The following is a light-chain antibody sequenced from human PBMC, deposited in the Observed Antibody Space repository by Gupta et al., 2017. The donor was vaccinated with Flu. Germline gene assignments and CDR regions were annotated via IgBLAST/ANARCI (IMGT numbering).Light chain of an antibody. CDR2: KDS. V-gene: IGLV3-25*03. J-gene: IGLJ2*01. Sequence: GQTARITCSGDALPKQYAYWYQQKPGQAPVLVIYKDSERPSGIPERFSGSSSGTTVTLTICGVQAEDEADYYCQSAESSGTFVVFGGGTKLTVL. CDR1: ALPKQY. CDR3: QSAESSGTFVV.